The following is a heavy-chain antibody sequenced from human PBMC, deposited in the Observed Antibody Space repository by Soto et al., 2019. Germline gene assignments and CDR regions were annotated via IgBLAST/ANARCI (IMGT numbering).Heavy chain of an antibody. CDR2: ISSSSSYI. V-gene: IGHV3-21*01. J-gene: IGHJ6*02. CDR3: ARDGGNSGYYYYGMDV. D-gene: IGHD4-4*01. Sequence: GGSLRLSCAASGFTFSSYSMNWVRQAPGKGLEWVSSISSSSSYIYYADSVKGRFTISRDNAKNSLYLQMNSLRAEDTAVYYCARDGGNSGYYYYGMDVWGQGTTVTVSS. CDR1: GFTFSSYS.